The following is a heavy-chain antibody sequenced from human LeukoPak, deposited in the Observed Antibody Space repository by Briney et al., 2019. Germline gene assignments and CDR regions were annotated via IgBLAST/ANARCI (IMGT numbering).Heavy chain of an antibody. Sequence: SETLSLTCTVSGGSISSYYWSWIRQPPGKGLEWIGSIYHSGSTYYNPSLKSRVTISVDTSKNQFSLTLSSVTAADTAVYYCAREVTTNFEYWGQGTLVTVSS. V-gene: IGHV4-59*12. J-gene: IGHJ4*02. CDR3: AREVTTNFEY. CDR2: IYHSGST. CDR1: GGSISSYY. D-gene: IGHD2-21*02.